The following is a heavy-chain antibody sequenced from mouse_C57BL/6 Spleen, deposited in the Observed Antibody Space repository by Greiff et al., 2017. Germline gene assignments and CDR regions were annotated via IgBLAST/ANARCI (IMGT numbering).Heavy chain of an antibody. CDR1: GYTFTSYW. J-gene: IGHJ4*01. CDR2: IYPSDSET. Sequence: QVQLQQPGAELVRPGSSVKLSCKASGYTFTSYWMDWVKQRPGQGLEWIGNIYPSDSETHYNQKFKDKATLTVDKSSSTAYMQLSSLTSGDSAVXDGERPGARGEAMDYWGQGTSVTVSS. V-gene: IGHV1-61*01. CDR3: ERPGARGEAMDY. D-gene: IGHD3-3*01.